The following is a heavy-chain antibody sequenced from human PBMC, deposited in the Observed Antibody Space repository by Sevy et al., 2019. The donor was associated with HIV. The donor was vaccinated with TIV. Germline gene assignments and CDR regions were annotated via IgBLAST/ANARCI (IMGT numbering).Heavy chain of an antibody. J-gene: IGHJ4*02. CDR3: ARYKMVRGVMGRKYVRYFDY. Sequence: GGSLRLSCAASGFTFSSYWMSWVRQAPGKGMEWVGNIKQDGSEKYYVDSVKGRFTTSRDNAKNPLYLQMNRLMTGDTAVYYCARYKMVRGVMGRKYVRYFDYWGQGTLVTVSS. CDR2: IKQDGSEK. CDR1: GFTFSSYW. D-gene: IGHD3-10*01. V-gene: IGHV3-7*03.